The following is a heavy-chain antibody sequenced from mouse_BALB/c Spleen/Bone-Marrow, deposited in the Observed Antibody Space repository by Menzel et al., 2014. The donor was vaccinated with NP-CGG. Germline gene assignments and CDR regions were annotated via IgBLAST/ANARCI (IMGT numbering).Heavy chain of an antibody. CDR2: SRNKVNDYTT. J-gene: IGHJ2*01. D-gene: IGHD2-1*01. CDR3: ARAVYGNFDY. V-gene: IGHV7-1*02. CDR1: GFTFSDFY. Sequence: EVQVVESGGGLVQPGGSLRLSCATSGFTFSDFYMEWVRQPPGKRLEWIAASRNKVNDYTTEYSASVKGRSIVSRDTSQSILYLQMNALRAEDTAIYYCARAVYGNFDYWGQGTTLTVSS.